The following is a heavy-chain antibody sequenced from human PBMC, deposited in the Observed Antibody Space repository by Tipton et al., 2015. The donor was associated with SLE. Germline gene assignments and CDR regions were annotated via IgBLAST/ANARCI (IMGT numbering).Heavy chain of an antibody. CDR3: ARGGAVYQYYNYMDV. D-gene: IGHD1-26*01. CDR1: GGSIVRSNW. J-gene: IGHJ6*03. Sequence: TLSLTCAVSGGSIVRSNWWNWVRQTPEKGLEWIGQIYHNGNTTYNPSLKSRVTISVDTSKNQFSLKLSSVTAADTAVYYCARGGAVYQYYNYMDVWGKGTTVAVSS. V-gene: IGHV4-4*02. CDR2: IYHNGNT.